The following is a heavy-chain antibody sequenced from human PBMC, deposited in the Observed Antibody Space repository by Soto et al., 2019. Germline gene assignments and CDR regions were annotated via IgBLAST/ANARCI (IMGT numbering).Heavy chain of an antibody. Sequence: PSETLSLTCAVYGGSFSGYYWSWIRQPPGKGLEWIGEINHSGSTNYNPSLKSRVTISVDTSKNQFSLKLSSVTAADTAVYYCARLFKQLVPSWGQGTLVTVSS. CDR3: ARLFKQLVPS. CDR1: GGSFSGYY. J-gene: IGHJ5*02. D-gene: IGHD6-13*01. CDR2: INHSGST. V-gene: IGHV4-34*01.